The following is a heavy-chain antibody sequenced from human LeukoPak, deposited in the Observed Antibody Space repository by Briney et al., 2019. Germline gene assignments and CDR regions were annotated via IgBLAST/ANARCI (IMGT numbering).Heavy chain of an antibody. Sequence: GGSLRLSCTASRFTFTDYTMSGVRQARGKGLEWVGFIRSKAYGGTTEYAASVRGRFTISRDDSKIIAYLQMNSLKTEDTAVYYCTRGYSGSFFYYFDYWGQGTLVTVSS. D-gene: IGHD1-26*01. CDR2: IRSKAYGGTT. V-gene: IGHV3-49*04. CDR1: RFTFTDYT. J-gene: IGHJ4*02. CDR3: TRGYSGSFFYYFDY.